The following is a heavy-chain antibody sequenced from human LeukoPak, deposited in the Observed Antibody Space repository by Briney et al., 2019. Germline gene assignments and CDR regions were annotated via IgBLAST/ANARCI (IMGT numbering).Heavy chain of an antibody. CDR3: ASGHYGDYGQWSSMNY. V-gene: IGHV1-69*04. CDR2: IIPILGIA. CDR1: GGTFNSYA. J-gene: IGHJ4*02. D-gene: IGHD4-17*01. Sequence: ASVKVSCKASGGTFNSYAISWVRQAPGQGLEWMGRIIPILGIANYAQKFQGSVTTTADKSTSTAYMELSSLRSEDTAMYYCASGHYGDYGQWSSMNYWGQGTLVTVSS.